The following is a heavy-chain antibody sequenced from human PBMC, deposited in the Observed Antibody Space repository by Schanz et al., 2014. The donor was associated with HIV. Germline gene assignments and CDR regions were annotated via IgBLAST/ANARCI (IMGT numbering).Heavy chain of an antibody. CDR3: ARSQKGTSCCSPLDF. Sequence: QVQLVESGGGVVQPGRSLRLSCAASGFSFSSYVMHWVRQAPGKGLEWVTVIWSDRSNAYYADSVRGRFTISRDNSKNTLYLQMNSLRAEDTAVYYCARSQKGTSCCSPLDFWGQGTPVTV. V-gene: IGHV3-33*01. CDR1: GFSFSSYV. CDR2: IWSDRSNA. D-gene: IGHD2-2*01. J-gene: IGHJ4*02.